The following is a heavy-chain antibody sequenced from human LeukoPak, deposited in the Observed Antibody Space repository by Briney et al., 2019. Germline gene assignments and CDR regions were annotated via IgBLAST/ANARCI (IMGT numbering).Heavy chain of an antibody. J-gene: IGHJ4*02. CDR2: IDYDSSHI. D-gene: IGHD2-2*01. V-gene: IGHV3-21*01. CDR1: GFTFSNSA. Sequence: GGSLRLSCAASGFTFSNSAMNWVRQVPGKGLEWVSSIDYDSSHIYYADSVKGRFTISRDTAKNSLYLQMNSLRDEDSAVYYCARGYCSSNSCAFDYWGQGTLVTVSS. CDR3: ARGYCSSNSCAFDY.